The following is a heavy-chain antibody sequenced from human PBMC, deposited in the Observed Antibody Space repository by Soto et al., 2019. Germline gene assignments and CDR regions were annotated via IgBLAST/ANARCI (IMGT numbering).Heavy chain of an antibody. CDR1: GFPFSYYG. J-gene: IGHJ4*02. CDR3: DRGGSGTYHSYFDY. D-gene: IGHD1-26*01. CDR2: IWYDGTSK. V-gene: IGHV3-33*01. Sequence: GGSLRLSCAASGFPFSYYGMHWVRQAPGKGLEWVAVIWYDGTSKYSADSLRGRFTISRDNSKNTLYLQMNSLRAEDTAVYYCDRGGSGTYHSYFDYWGQGALVTVSS.